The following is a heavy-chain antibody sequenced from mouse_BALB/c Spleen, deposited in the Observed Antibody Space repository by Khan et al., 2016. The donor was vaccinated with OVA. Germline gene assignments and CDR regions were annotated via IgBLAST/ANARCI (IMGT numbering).Heavy chain of an antibody. CDR1: GYSITSGYG. Sequence: DVQLQESGPGLVKPSQSLSLTCTVTGYSITSGYGWNWIRQFPGNQLEWMGYISYSGSTNYNPSLKSRISITRDTSKNQFFLQLKSVTTEDTATYYCARTARIKYWGQGTTLTVSS. D-gene: IGHD1-2*01. CDR3: ARTARIKY. CDR2: ISYSGST. J-gene: IGHJ2*01. V-gene: IGHV3-2*02.